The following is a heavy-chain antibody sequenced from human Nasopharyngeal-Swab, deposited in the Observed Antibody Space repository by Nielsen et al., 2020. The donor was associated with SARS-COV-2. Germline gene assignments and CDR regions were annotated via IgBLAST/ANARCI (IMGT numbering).Heavy chain of an antibody. J-gene: IGHJ4*02. CDR2: IYHSEST. D-gene: IGHD3-10*01. CDR1: RGSIRSGGYS. V-gene: IGHV4-30-2*01. Sequence: SETLSLTCTFSRGSIRSGGYSWNWIRQPPGKGLEWIGYIYHSESTYYNPSLKSRVTISIDRSKNQFSLNLTSVTAADTAVYYCARGPLWFGESNYFDYWGQGTLVTVPS. CDR3: ARGPLWFGESNYFDY.